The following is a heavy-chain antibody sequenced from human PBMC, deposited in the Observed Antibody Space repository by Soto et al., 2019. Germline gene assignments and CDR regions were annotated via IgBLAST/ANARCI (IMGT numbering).Heavy chain of an antibody. CDR2: INAGNGNT. D-gene: IGHD6-13*01. Sequence: ASVKVSCKASGYTFTSYAMHWVRQAPGQRLEWMGWINAGNGNTKYSQKFQGRVTITRDTSASTAYMELSSLRSEDTAVYYCARGGGSGYSSCWYYFGYYYGMDVWGQGTTVTVSS. CDR1: GYTFTSYA. V-gene: IGHV1-3*01. CDR3: ARGGGSGYSSCWYYFGYYYGMDV. J-gene: IGHJ6*02.